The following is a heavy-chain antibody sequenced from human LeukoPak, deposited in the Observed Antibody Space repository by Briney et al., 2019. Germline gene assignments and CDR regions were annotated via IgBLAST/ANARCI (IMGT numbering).Heavy chain of an antibody. CDR3: ARDNYGDYGGYIDY. J-gene: IGHJ4*02. D-gene: IGHD4-17*01. Sequence: SETLSLTCTVSGGSISSYYWSWIRQPPGKGLEWIGYIYYSGSTNYNPSLKSRVTISVDTSKNQFSLKLSSVTAADTAVYYCARDNYGDYGGYIDYWGQGTLVTVSS. CDR1: GGSISSYY. V-gene: IGHV4-59*12. CDR2: IYYSGST.